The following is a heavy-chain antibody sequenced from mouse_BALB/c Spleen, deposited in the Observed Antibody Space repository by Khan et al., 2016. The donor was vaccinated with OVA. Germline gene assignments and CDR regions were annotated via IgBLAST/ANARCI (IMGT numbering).Heavy chain of an antibody. Sequence: EVQLQESGGGLVQPGGSLKLSCAASGFTFSSYTMSWVRQTPDKRLEWVAFISHGGSSVYYPDTVKGRFTSSRDNAKNTLYLQMSSLTSEDTAMYYCTRPSTTQYDYGMDYWGQGTSVIVSS. CDR1: GFTFSSYT. V-gene: IGHV5-12-2*01. CDR2: ISHGGSSV. J-gene: IGHJ4*01. CDR3: TRPSTTQYDYGMDY. D-gene: IGHD1-1*01.